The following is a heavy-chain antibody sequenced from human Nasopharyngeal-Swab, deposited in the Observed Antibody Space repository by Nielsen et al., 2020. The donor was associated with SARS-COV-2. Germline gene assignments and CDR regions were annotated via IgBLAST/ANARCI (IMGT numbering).Heavy chain of an antibody. CDR2: INHSGST. CDR3: ARGCGGWLGVNWFDP. J-gene: IGHJ5*02. Sequence: WIRQPPGKGLEWIGEINHSGSTNYNPSLKSRVTISVDTSKNQFSLKLSSVTAADTAVYYCARGCGGWLGVNWFDPWGQGTLVTVSS. D-gene: IGHD3-10*01. V-gene: IGHV4-34*01.